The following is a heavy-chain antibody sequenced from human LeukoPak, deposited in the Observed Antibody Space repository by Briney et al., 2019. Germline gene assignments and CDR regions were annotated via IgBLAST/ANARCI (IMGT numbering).Heavy chain of an antibody. CDR1: GYTFTGYY. D-gene: IGHD6-6*01. CDR2: INPNSGGT. V-gene: IGHV1-2*02. CDR3: ATDRTSSSSPSDY. Sequence: ASVKVSCKASGYTFTGYYMHWVRQAPGQGLEWMGWINPNSGGTNYAQKFQGRVTMTRDTSISTAYMELSRLRSDDTAVYYCATDRTSSSSPSDYWGQGTLVTVSS. J-gene: IGHJ4*02.